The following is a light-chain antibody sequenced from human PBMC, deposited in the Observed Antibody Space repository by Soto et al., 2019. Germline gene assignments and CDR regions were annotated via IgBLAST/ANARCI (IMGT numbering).Light chain of an antibody. Sequence: QSALTQPPSASGSPGQSVTISCTGTSSDVGGYNYVSWYQQSQGKAPKLLIYGVSKRPSGVPDRFSGSKSGNTASLTVSGLQAEDEADYYCSSHAGSKVIFGGGTKLTVL. CDR2: GVS. CDR3: SSHAGSKVI. J-gene: IGLJ2*01. CDR1: SSDVGGYNY. V-gene: IGLV2-8*01.